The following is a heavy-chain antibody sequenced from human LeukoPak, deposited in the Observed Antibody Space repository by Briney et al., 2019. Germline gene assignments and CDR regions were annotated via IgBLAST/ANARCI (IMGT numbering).Heavy chain of an antibody. V-gene: IGHV4-34*01. Sequence: MPSETLSLTCAVSSGSFSGYYWSWIRQPPGKGLEWIGEINHGGSTNYNPSLKSRVTISADTSKNQFSLKLSSVTAADTAVYYWARGRGYGYYYYMDVWGKGTTVTVSS. CDR3: ARGRGYGYYYYMDV. D-gene: IGHD5-18*01. CDR1: SGSFSGYY. CDR2: INHGGST. J-gene: IGHJ6*03.